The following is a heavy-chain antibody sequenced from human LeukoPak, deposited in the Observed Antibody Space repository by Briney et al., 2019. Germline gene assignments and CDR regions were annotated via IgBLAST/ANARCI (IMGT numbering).Heavy chain of an antibody. Sequence: GGSLRLSCAASGFTFDDYAMHWVRQAPGKGLEWVSGISWNSGSIGYADSVKGRFTISRDNAKNSLYLQMNSLRAEDSAVYYCAKGYYFDILSGYSSLDSWGQGTLVTVSS. CDR2: ISWNSGSI. J-gene: IGHJ4*02. V-gene: IGHV3-9*01. CDR3: AKGYYFDILSGYSSLDS. CDR1: GFTFDDYA. D-gene: IGHD3-9*01.